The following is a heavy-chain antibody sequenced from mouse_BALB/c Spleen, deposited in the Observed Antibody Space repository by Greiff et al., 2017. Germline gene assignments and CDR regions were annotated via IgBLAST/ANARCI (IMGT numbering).Heavy chain of an antibody. Sequence: EVMLVESGGGLVQPGGSRKLSCAASGFTFSSFGMHWVRQAPEKGLEWVAYISSGSSTIYYADTVKGRFTISRDNPKNTLFLQMTSLRSEDTAMYYCARGYGSSPYAMDYWGQGTSVTVSS. CDR3: ARGYGSSPYAMDY. CDR2: ISSGSSTI. J-gene: IGHJ4*01. CDR1: GFTFSSFG. D-gene: IGHD1-1*01. V-gene: IGHV5-17*02.